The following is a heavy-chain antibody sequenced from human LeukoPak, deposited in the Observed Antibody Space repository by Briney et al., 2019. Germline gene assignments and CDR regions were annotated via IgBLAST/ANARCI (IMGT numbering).Heavy chain of an antibody. CDR1: GGSISDHY. CDR3: ARDPAIYDSSGYSDY. J-gene: IGHJ4*02. CDR2: IHYSGST. D-gene: IGHD3-22*01. V-gene: IGHV4-59*11. Sequence: SETLSLTCTVSGGSISDHYWSWIRLPPGKGLEYIGFIHYSGSTDSCPSLKSRVTISVDTSKNQFSLKLSSVTAADTAVYYCARDPAIYDSSGYSDYWGQGTLVTVSS.